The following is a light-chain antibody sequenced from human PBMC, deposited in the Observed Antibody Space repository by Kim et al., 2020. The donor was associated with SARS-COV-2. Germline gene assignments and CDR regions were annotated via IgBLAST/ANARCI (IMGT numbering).Light chain of an antibody. CDR2: AAS. CDR3: QQTYSSPPT. CDR1: QSITTY. J-gene: IGKJ2*01. V-gene: IGKV1-39*01. Sequence: DIQMTQSPSSLSASLRDRVTITCRASQSITTYLNWYQQRPGKAPKLLIYAASNLQGGVPSRFSASGSGTGFTLTISNLHPEDFATYYCQQTYSSPPTFVQGTKLEI.